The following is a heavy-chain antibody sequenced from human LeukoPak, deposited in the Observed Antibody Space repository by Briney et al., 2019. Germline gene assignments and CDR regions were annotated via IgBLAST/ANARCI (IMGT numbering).Heavy chain of an antibody. J-gene: IGHJ4*02. CDR2: IFYSGST. D-gene: IGHD3-3*01. V-gene: IGHV4-59*12. Sequence: SETLSLTCTVSGGSISGYYWSWIRQPPGKGLECIGYIFYSGSTNYNPSFKSRVSISLDTSKSQFSLKLTSVTAADTAVYYCAREGGFYRPLDYSGQGTLVTVSS. CDR1: GGSISGYY. CDR3: AREGGFYRPLDY.